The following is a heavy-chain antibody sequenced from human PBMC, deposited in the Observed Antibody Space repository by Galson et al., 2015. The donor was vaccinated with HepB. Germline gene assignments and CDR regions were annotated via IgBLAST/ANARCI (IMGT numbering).Heavy chain of an antibody. D-gene: IGHD6-19*01. CDR2: ISSSSNSI. CDR3: ARVAPGIAVAGSYYFDY. J-gene: IGHJ4*02. CDR1: GFNFSSYS. Sequence: SLRLSCAVSGFNFSSYSMNWVRQAPGKGLEWIAHISSSSNSIYYGDSVKGRFTVSRENAKNSLYLQINSLRDEDTAVFYCARVAPGIAVAGSYYFDYWGQGTLVTVSS. V-gene: IGHV3-48*02.